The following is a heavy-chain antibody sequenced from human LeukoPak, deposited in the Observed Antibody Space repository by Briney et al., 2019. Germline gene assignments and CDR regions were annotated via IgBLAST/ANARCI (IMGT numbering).Heavy chain of an antibody. D-gene: IGHD3-22*01. Sequence: GGSLRLSCVTSGFTFGNYWMSWVLQAPGKGLEWVAKVKEDGSEKKYVDSVKGRFTISRDNAENAVHLEMNSLRAEDTAIYYCTRMYLYESSGYRPSDYWGQGTLSPSPQ. CDR2: VKEDGSEK. CDR3: TRMYLYESSGYRPSDY. CDR1: GFTFGNYW. J-gene: IGHJ4*02. V-gene: IGHV3-7*01.